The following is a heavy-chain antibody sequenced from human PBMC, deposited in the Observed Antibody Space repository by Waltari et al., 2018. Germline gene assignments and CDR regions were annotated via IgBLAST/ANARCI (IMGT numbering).Heavy chain of an antibody. J-gene: IGHJ3*02. D-gene: IGHD3-10*01. CDR1: GYSFTSYW. CDR2: ICPGDADT. CDR3: AIYGSGIPHAFDI. Sequence: EVQLVQSGAEVKKPGESLKISCKGSGYSFTSYWIGWVRQVPGKGLVWMGIICPGDADTRYIPSVQGKVTISADKSSSTAYLQWSSLKASDTAMYYCAIYGSGIPHAFDIWGQGTMVTVSS. V-gene: IGHV5-51*01.